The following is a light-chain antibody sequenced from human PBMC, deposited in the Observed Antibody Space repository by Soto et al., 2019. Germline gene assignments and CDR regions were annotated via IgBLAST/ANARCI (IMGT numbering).Light chain of an antibody. CDR3: QQTYISPPP. CDR2: GAS. Sequence: DIQMTQSPSSLSASIGDRVTITCRSSQSIITYFNWYQQKPGRAPNLLIYGASSLHSGGPSRLSGSGSGTDFALTISSLQPDDVAPYYNQQTYISPPPFGPGNKVDI. CDR1: QSIITY. V-gene: IGKV1-39*01. J-gene: IGKJ3*01.